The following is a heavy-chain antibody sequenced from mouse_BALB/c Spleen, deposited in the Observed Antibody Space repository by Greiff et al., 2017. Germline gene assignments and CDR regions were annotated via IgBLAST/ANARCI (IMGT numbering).Heavy chain of an antibody. J-gene: IGHJ3*01. CDR1: GFNIKDYY. D-gene: IGHD2-14*01. Sequence: EVQLQQSGAELVRPGALVKLSCKASGFNIKDYYMHWVKQRPEQGLEWIGWIDPENGNTIYDPKFQGKASITADTSSNTAYLQLSSLTSEDTAVYYCARGTEIPFAYWGQGTLVTVSA. CDR2: IDPENGNT. V-gene: IGHV14-1*02. CDR3: ARGTEIPFAY.